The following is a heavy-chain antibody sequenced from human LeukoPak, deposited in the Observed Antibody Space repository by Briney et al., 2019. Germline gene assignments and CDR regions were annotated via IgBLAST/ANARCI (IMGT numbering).Heavy chain of an antibody. J-gene: IGHJ5*02. CDR2: VHYSGSA. D-gene: IGHD3-16*01. CDR3: ARDMAQGENWFDP. Sequence: SETLSLTCAVAGGSISSNSHYWGWIRQPPGTGLEWIGSVHYSGSAYYNPSLKSRVTISVDTSKNQFSLKVTSVTAADTAVYYCARDMAQGENWFDPRCQGTLVTVSS. CDR1: GGSISSNSHY. V-gene: IGHV4-39*07.